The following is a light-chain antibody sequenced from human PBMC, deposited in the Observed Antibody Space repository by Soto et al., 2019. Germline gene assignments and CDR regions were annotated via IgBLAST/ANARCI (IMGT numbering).Light chain of an antibody. CDR3: GTWDSSLSAGV. Sequence: QSALTQPPSVSAAPGQKVTISCSGSSSNIGNNYVSWYQQLPGTAPKLLIYDNNKRPSGIPDRFSGSKPGTSATLGITGLQTGDEADYYCGTWDSSLSAGVFGTGTKVTVL. CDR1: SSNIGNNY. J-gene: IGLJ1*01. V-gene: IGLV1-51*01. CDR2: DNN.